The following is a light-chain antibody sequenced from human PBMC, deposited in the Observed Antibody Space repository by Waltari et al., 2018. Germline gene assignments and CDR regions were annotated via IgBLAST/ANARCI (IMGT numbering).Light chain of an antibody. J-gene: IGKJ4*01. CDR1: RSVNSN. CDR2: GAS. CDR3: QQYNNWPLT. Sequence: SCRTSRSVNSNLAWDQHKPGQAPRLLMYGASTRPTGIPARFSGSESGTEFTLTITSLQSEDFAVYYCQQYNNWPLTFGGGTKVEI. V-gene: IGKV3-15*01.